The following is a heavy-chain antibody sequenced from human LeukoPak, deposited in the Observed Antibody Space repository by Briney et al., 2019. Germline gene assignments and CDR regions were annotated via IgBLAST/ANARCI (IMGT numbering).Heavy chain of an antibody. V-gene: IGHV3-66*01. CDR3: AIAQGGDYFDY. CDR1: GFTVSSNY. D-gene: IGHD4-17*01. CDR2: IYSGGST. Sequence: GGSLRLTCAASGFTVSSNYMSWVRQAPGKGLEWVSVIYSGGSTYYADSVKGRFTISRDNSKNTLYLQMNSLRAEDTAVYYCAIAQGGDYFDYWGQGTLVTVSS. J-gene: IGHJ4*02.